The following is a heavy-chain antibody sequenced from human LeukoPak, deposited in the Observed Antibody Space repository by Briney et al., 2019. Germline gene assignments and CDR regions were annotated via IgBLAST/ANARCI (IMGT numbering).Heavy chain of an antibody. D-gene: IGHD5-18*01. J-gene: IGHJ4*02. CDR3: ARSPTTIQLWLGGYYLDY. V-gene: IGHV4-39*01. CDR1: GGSISSSSYY. CDR2: IYYSGST. Sequence: SETLSLTCTVSGGSISSSSYYWGWIRQPPGKRLEWIGSIYYSGSTYYNPSLKSRVTISVDTSKNQFSLKLSSVTAADTAVYYCARSPTTIQLWLGGYYLDYWGQGTLVTVSS.